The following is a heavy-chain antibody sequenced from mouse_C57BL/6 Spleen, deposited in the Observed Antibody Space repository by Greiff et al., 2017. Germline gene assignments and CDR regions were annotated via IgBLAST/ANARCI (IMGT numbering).Heavy chain of an antibody. J-gene: IGHJ4*01. D-gene: IGHD2-5*01. Sequence: EVNVVESGGDLVKPGGSLKLSCAASGFTFSSSGMSWVRQTPDKRLEWVATISSGGSYTYYPDSVQGRFTISRDNAKNTLYLQMSSLKSEDTAMYYGERQAYYSNYYAMDYWGQGTSVTVSS. CDR2: ISSGGSYT. CDR3: ERQAYYSNYYAMDY. V-gene: IGHV5-6*01. CDR1: GFTFSSSG.